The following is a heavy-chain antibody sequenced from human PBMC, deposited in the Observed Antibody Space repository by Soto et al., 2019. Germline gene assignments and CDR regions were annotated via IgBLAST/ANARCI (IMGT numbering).Heavy chain of an antibody. J-gene: IGHJ4*02. Sequence: SCAASGLTFSSYGMHWVRQAPGRGLEWVAGISYDGRNKYYVDSVKGRFTISRDNVQNSLYLQMHSLRAEDTAVYYCARERGSGWTFDYWGQGTLVTVSS. V-gene: IGHV3-30*03. CDR2: ISYDGRNK. D-gene: IGHD6-19*01. CDR3: ARERGSGWTFDY. CDR1: GLTFSSYG.